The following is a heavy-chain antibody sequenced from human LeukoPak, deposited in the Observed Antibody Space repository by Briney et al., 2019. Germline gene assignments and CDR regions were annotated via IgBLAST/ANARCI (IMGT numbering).Heavy chain of an antibody. CDR1: GGTFSSYA. Sequence: ASVKVSCTASGGTFSSYAISWVRQAPGQGLEWMGGIIPIFGTANYAQKFQGRVTITADESTSTAYMELSSLRSEDTAVYYCARVLLSYYDFWSGYYHHNWFDPWGQGTLVTVSS. CDR2: IIPIFGTA. V-gene: IGHV1-69*13. D-gene: IGHD3-3*01. J-gene: IGHJ5*02. CDR3: ARVLLSYYDFWSGYYHHNWFDP.